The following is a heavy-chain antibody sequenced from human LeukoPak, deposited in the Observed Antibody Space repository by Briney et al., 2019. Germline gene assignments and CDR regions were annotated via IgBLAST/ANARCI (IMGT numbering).Heavy chain of an antibody. CDR2: INPSGGDT. D-gene: IGHD1-14*01. Sequence: VASVKASCKASGYTFTSYYMHWVRQAPGQGLEWMGIINPSGGDTSYAQKFQGRLTMTRDTSTNTVYMELTSLRSEDTAVYYCAREVMDNLRFDYWGQGTLVTVSS. V-gene: IGHV1-46*01. CDR3: AREVMDNLRFDY. J-gene: IGHJ4*02. CDR1: GYTFTSYY.